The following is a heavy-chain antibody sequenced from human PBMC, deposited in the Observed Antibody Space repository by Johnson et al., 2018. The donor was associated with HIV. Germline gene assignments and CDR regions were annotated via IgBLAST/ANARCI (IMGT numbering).Heavy chain of an antibody. J-gene: IGHJ3*02. Sequence: HVQLVESGGGVVQPGRSLRLSCAASGFTFSNYAMHWVRQAPGKGLEWVAVISYDGSNKYYADSVKGRFTISRDNSKNTLYLQMNSLRAEDTTVYYCARDRWYSSSWYVNADCFDIWGKGTMVTVSS. CDR2: ISYDGSNK. D-gene: IGHD6-13*01. CDR3: ARDRWYSSSWYVNADCFDI. CDR1: GFTFSNYA. V-gene: IGHV3-30*14.